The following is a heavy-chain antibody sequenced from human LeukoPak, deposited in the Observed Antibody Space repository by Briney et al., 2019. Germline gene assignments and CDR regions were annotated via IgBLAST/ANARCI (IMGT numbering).Heavy chain of an antibody. V-gene: IGHV4-59*01. D-gene: IGHD1-26*01. Sequence: SETLSLTCIVPGGSITGNYWTWIRQPTGKGLEWIGHIYYSGSTNYNPSLKSRVTIAVDTSKNQFSLKLSSVTAADTAVYFCARGMRDSGTYLVDSWGQGTLVTVSS. CDR3: ARGMRDSGTYLVDS. CDR2: IYYSGST. J-gene: IGHJ5*01. CDR1: GGSITGNY.